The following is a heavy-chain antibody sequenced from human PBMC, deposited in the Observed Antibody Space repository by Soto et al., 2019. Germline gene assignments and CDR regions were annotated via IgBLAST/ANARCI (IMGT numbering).Heavy chain of an antibody. J-gene: IGHJ6*03. CDR2: IKQDGSEK. Sequence: GESLKISCAASGFTFSSYWMSWVRQAPGKGLEWVANIKQDGSEKYYVDSVKGRFTISRDNAKNSLYLQMNSLRAEDTAVYYCARVRNFYYYYYMDVWGKGTTVTVSS. V-gene: IGHV3-7*01. CDR3: ARVRNFYYYYYMDV. CDR1: GFTFSSYW.